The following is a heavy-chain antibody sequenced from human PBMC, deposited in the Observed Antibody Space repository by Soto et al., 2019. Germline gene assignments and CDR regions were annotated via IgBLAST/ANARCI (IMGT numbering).Heavy chain of an antibody. CDR1: GGSISSGGYY. D-gene: IGHD3-10*01. Sequence: QVQLQESGPGLVKPSQTLSLTCTVSGGSISSGGYYWSWIRQHPGKGLEWIGYIYYSGSTYYNPSLKSRVTISGDTSKNQFSLKLSSVTAADTAVYYCARRGGSGSYYWFDPWGQGTLVTVSS. J-gene: IGHJ5*02. CDR3: ARRGGSGSYYWFDP. V-gene: IGHV4-31*03. CDR2: IYYSGST.